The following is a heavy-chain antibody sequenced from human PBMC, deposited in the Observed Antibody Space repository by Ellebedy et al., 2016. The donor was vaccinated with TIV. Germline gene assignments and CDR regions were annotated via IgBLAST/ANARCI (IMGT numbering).Heavy chain of an antibody. D-gene: IGHD4-17*01. CDR1: GYNFSNNW. CDR3: ARRGDSDFDS. Sequence: GESLKISCKISGYNFSNNWISWVRQKPGKGLEWMGRIHPSDSDTDYRPSFRGHVTMSVDKSISFAFLQWSSLQASGTAMYYWARRGDSDFDSWGQGTVVTVSP. J-gene: IGHJ4*02. V-gene: IGHV5-10-1*01. CDR2: IHPSDSDT.